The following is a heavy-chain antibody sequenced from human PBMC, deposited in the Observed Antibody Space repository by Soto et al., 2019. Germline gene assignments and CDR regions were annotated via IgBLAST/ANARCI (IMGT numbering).Heavy chain of an antibody. D-gene: IGHD1-26*01. CDR2: IYDNGTT. J-gene: IGHJ5*02. Sequence: TLSLTCTVSGASIRSGGYYWSWIRQDPGKGLEWLGYIYDNGTTYYNPSLKSRVSISRDTSKNQFSLKMTSLTAADTAIYYCASGQVGATTWFDPWGQGTKVT. CDR1: GASIRSGGYY. V-gene: IGHV4-31*03. CDR3: ASGQVGATTWFDP.